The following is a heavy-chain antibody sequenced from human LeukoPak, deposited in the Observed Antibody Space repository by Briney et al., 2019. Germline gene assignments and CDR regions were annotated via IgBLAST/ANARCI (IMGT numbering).Heavy chain of an antibody. V-gene: IGHV4-59*08. Sequence: SEALSLTCTVSAGSISRYYWSWIRQPPGKGLEWIGYIYYSGSTNYNPSLKSRVTISVDTSKNQFSLKLSSVTAADTAVYYCVRHPGGIWSGYYTRSYFDYWGQGTLVTVSS. CDR1: AGSISRYY. CDR2: IYYSGST. J-gene: IGHJ4*02. CDR3: VRHPGGIWSGYYTRSYFDY. D-gene: IGHD3-3*01.